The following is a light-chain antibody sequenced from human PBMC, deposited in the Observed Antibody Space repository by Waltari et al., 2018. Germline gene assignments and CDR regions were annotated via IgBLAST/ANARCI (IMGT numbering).Light chain of an antibody. CDR2: QVS. Sequence: DVVMTQSPLSLPVTLGQPASISCWSSRSLVHSDGNTYLNWFHRRPGQSPRRLIYQVSNRDSGVPDRFSGSGSGTDFTLKISRVEAEDVGVYYCMQGTHWPRTFGQGTKVEIK. V-gene: IGKV2-30*02. CDR1: RSLVHSDGNTY. J-gene: IGKJ1*01. CDR3: MQGTHWPRT.